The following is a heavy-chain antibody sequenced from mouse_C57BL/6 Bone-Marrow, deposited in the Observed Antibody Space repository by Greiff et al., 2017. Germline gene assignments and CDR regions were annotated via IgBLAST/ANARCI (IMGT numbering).Heavy chain of an antibody. V-gene: IGHV5-6*01. CDR3: ARHVAY. CDR2: ISSGGSYT. J-gene: IGHJ3*01. Sequence: EVKVVESGGDLVKPGGSLKLSCAASGFTFRSYGMPWVRQTPDKRLEWVATISSGGSYTYYPDSVKGRFTISRDNAKNTLYLQMSSLKSEETAMYDCARHVAYWGQGTLVTVSA. CDR1: GFTFRSYG.